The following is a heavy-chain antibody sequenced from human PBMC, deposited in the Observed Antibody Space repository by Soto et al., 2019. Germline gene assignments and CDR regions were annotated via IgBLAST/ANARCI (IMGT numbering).Heavy chain of an antibody. Sequence: EVQVVESGGGLVQPGGSLRLSCAASGFTVSTNYMSWVRQAPGKGLEWVSAMYSGGSTYYSDSVKGRFTVSRDNYKNMLLLQMNSLRAEDTAVYYCTRGMRGYMHSWGQGTLVTVSS. CDR1: GFTVSTNY. J-gene: IGHJ4*02. CDR2: MYSGGST. D-gene: IGHD5-12*01. V-gene: IGHV3-66*01. CDR3: TRGMRGYMHS.